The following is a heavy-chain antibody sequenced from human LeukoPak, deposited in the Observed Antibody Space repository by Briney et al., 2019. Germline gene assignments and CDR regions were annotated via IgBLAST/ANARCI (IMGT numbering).Heavy chain of an antibody. D-gene: IGHD2-15*01. CDR3: ARGSYCSGGSCPYYYGMDV. CDR2: ISGSGGST. CDR1: GFTFSSYA. V-gene: IGHV3-23*01. J-gene: IGHJ6*02. Sequence: QPGASLRLSCAASGFTFSSYAMSWVRQAPGKGLEWVSAISGSGGSTYYADSVKGRFTISRDNSKDTLYLQMNSLRAEDTAVYYCARGSYCSGGSCPYYYGMDVWGQGTTVTVSS.